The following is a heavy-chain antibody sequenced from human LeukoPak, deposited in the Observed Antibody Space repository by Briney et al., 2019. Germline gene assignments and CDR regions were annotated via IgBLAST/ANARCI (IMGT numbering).Heavy chain of an antibody. CDR2: IIPILGIA. CDR3: AREVRSGYPWFDP. Sequence: ASVKVSCKASGGTFSSYAISWVRQAPGQGLEWMGRIIPILGIANYPQKFQGRVTITADKSTSTAYMELSSLRSEDTAVYYCAREVRSGYPWFDPWGQGTLVTVSS. D-gene: IGHD6-19*01. J-gene: IGHJ5*02. CDR1: GGTFSSYA. V-gene: IGHV1-69*04.